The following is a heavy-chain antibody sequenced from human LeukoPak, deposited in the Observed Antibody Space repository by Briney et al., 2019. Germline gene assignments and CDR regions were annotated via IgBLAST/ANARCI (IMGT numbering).Heavy chain of an antibody. V-gene: IGHV4-59*08. CDR3: ARRWNDAVDY. CDR1: GGSISNYY. J-gene: IGHJ4*02. CDR2: IYYSGST. D-gene: IGHD1-1*01. Sequence: SETLSLTCTVSGGSISNYYWSWIRQPPGKGLEWIGYIYYSGSTNYNPSLKSRVTISVDTSKIQFSLKLSSVTAADTAVYYCARRWNDAVDYWGQGTLVTVSS.